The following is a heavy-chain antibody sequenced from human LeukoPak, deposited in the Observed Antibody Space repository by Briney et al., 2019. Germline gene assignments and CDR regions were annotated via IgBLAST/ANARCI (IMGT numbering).Heavy chain of an antibody. D-gene: IGHD5-18*01. CDR1: GGSISSSSYY. V-gene: IGHV4-39*07. CDR2: IYYSGST. J-gene: IGHJ4*02. Sequence: PSETLSLTCTVSGGSISSSSYYWGWIRQPPGKGLEWIGSIYYSGSTYYNPSLKSRVTISVDTSKNQFSLKLSSVTAADTAVYYCARLRGGTAMVGYWGQGTLVTVSS. CDR3: ARLRGGTAMVGY.